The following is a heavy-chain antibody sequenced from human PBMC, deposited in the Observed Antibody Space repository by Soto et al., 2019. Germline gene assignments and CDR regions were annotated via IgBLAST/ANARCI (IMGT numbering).Heavy chain of an antibody. CDR2: IYHSGTT. Sequence: SETLSLTCTVSGDSITGSYWSWIRQPPGKTLEWIGYIYHSGTTTYNPSLKSRVSISVDTSKNQFSLRLTSVIAADTAVYYCARDMPYAAGLLAGCDYWGHVILVTVSS. V-gene: IGHV4-59*01. CDR1: GDSITGSY. J-gene: IGHJ4*01. D-gene: IGHD3-16*01. CDR3: ARDMPYAAGLLAGCDY.